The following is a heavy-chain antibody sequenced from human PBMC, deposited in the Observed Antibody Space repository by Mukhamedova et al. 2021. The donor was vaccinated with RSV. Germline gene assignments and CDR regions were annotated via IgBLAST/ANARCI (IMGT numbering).Heavy chain of an antibody. D-gene: IGHD6-19*01. Sequence: SYGISWVRQAPAQGLEWMGWISASNGNTKNAQNLQGRVTMTTDTSTSTAYMELRSLRADDTAVYYCARGSVAGSDYYYMDVLGKG. CDR2: ISASNGNT. CDR3: ARGSVAGSDYYYMDV. J-gene: IGHJ6*03. V-gene: IGHV1-18*01. CDR1: SYG.